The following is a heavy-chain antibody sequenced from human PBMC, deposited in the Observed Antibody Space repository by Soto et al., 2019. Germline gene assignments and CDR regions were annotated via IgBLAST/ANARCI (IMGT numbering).Heavy chain of an antibody. CDR3: ARVYYGDYGHYFDY. Sequence: QVQLVQSGAEVKKPGASVKVSCKASGYTFTSLGITWGRQAPGQGLEWMGWISAYNGNTNNARKLQGRVTMTTDTSTSTAYMELRSLRSDDTAVYYCARVYYGDYGHYFDYWGQGTLVTVSS. CDR1: GYTFTSLG. CDR2: ISAYNGNT. J-gene: IGHJ4*02. D-gene: IGHD4-17*01. V-gene: IGHV1-18*01.